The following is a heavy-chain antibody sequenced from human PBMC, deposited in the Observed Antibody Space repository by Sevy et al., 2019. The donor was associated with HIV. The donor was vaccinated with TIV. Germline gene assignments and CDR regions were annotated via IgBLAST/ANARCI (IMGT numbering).Heavy chain of an antibody. J-gene: IGHJ4*02. Sequence: GGSLRLSCEFSGLSFNNAWMSWVRQAPGKGLEWVARIKSRTDDGTRDYAGSVKNRFTISRADAKNTKYLEMHSLKTEGTALYYGTKGIVGGPDLWGQGILVTVSS. V-gene: IGHV3-15*01. D-gene: IGHD2-15*01. CDR3: TKGIVGGPDL. CDR2: IKSRTDDGTR. CDR1: GLSFNNAW.